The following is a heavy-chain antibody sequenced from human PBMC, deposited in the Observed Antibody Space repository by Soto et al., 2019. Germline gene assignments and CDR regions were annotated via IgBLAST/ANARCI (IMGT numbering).Heavy chain of an antibody. D-gene: IGHD3-9*01. V-gene: IGHV4-34*01. J-gene: IGHJ6*03. CDR3: ARLVGIFWFYYYMDF. CDR1: GGSFSGYY. CDR2: INHSGST. Sequence: PSETLSLTCAVYGGSFSGYYWSWIRQPPGKGLEWIGEINHSGSTNYNPSLKSRVTISVDTSKNQFSLKLSSVTAADTAVYYCARLVGIFWFYYYMDFWGKGTTVTVSS.